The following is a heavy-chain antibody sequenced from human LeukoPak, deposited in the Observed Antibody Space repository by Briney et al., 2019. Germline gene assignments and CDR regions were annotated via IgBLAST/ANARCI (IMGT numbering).Heavy chain of an antibody. CDR2: INYSGGT. CDR1: GESFSGYY. D-gene: IGHD2-2*01. Sequence: SETQSLTCGVNGESFSGYYWSWIRQSPGKGLEWIGEINYSGGTNYNPSLKSRLTMSVDTSKNQFSLKLYSVTAADTAVYYCARAVDGYCYSSNCLYNWFDPWGQGTLVTVSS. V-gene: IGHV4-34*10. CDR3: ARAVDGYCYSSNCLYNWFDP. J-gene: IGHJ5*02.